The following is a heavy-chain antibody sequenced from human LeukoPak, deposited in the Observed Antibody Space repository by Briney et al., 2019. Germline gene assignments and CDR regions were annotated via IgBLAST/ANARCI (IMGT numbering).Heavy chain of an antibody. D-gene: IGHD2-15*01. Sequence: GGSLRLSCAASGFTFSSSSMNWVRQAPGKGLEWVSYISSSSTIYYADSVKGRFTISRDNAKNSLYLQMNSLRAEDTAVYYCARGQSGGRFSYYYYYMDVWGKGTTVTVSS. J-gene: IGHJ6*03. CDR1: GFTFSSSS. CDR2: ISSSSTI. CDR3: ARGQSGGRFSYYYYYMDV. V-gene: IGHV3-48*01.